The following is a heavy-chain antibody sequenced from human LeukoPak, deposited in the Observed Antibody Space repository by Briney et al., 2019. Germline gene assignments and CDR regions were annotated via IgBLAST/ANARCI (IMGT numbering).Heavy chain of an antibody. CDR3: ARGSPGGYCSGGSCPFFDS. Sequence: ASVKVSCKASGYTFTSYGISWVRQATGQGLEWMGWLNPTSGNTGCAQKFQGRVTMTRNTSISTAYMELSSLRSEDTAVYYCARGSPGGYCSGGSCPFFDSWGQGTLVTVSS. CDR1: GYTFTSYG. V-gene: IGHV1-8*02. D-gene: IGHD2-15*01. J-gene: IGHJ4*02. CDR2: LNPTSGNT.